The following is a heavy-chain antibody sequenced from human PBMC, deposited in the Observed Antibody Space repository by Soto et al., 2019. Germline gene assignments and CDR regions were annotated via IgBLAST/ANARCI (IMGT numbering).Heavy chain of an antibody. Sequence: ASVKVSCKASGYTFTSYYMHWVRQAPGQGLEWMGIINPSGGSTSYAQKFQGRVTMTRDTSTSTVYMELSSLRSEDTAVYYCARDTIFGVVILYYYGMDVWGQGTTVTVSS. CDR1: GYTFTSYY. CDR3: ARDTIFGVVILYYYGMDV. V-gene: IGHV1-46*01. D-gene: IGHD3-3*01. CDR2: INPSGGST. J-gene: IGHJ6*02.